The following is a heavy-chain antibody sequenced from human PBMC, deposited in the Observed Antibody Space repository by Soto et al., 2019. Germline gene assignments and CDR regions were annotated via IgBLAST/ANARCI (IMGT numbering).Heavy chain of an antibody. CDR3: ARGRVIVVVPVPDGLHV. CDR2: INAGSGNT. Sequence: GASVKVSCKASGYSLTSHTIHWMRLTPGQGLEWTGWINAGSGNTKYSEKFQGRVTISRDTSANTAYMELSSLRSEDTAEYYCARGRVIVVVPVPDGLHVWGQGTTVTVSS. J-gene: IGHJ6*02. CDR1: GYSLTSHT. V-gene: IGHV1-3*01. D-gene: IGHD3-22*01.